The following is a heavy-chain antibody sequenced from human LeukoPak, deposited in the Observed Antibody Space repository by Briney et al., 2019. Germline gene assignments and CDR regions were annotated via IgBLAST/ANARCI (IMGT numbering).Heavy chain of an antibody. V-gene: IGHV4-39*07. CDR2: IYYSGST. Sequence: SETLSLTCTVSGGSISSSSYYWGWIRQPPGKGLEWIGSIYYSGSTYYNPSLKSRVTMSVDTSKNQFSLKLSSVTAADTAVYYCARERDLGYCSSTSCFRGFDPWGQGTLVTVSS. J-gene: IGHJ5*02. D-gene: IGHD2-2*01. CDR1: GGSISSSSYY. CDR3: ARERDLGYCSSTSCFRGFDP.